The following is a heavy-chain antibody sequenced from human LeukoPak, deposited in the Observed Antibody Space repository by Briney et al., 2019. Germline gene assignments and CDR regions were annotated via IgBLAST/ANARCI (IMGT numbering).Heavy chain of an antibody. J-gene: IGHJ4*02. D-gene: IGHD1-26*01. Sequence: SETLSLTCTVSGGSISSSSYYWGWIRQPPGKGLEWIGSIYYSGSTYYNPSLKSRVTISVDTSKNQFSLKLSSVTAADTAVYYCAREFRWRELDYWGQGTLVTVSS. CDR3: AREFRWRELDY. CDR1: GGSISSSSYY. CDR2: IYYSGST. V-gene: IGHV4-39*02.